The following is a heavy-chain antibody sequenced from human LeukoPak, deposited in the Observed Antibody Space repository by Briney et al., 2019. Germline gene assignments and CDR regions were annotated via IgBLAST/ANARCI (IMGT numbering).Heavy chain of an antibody. D-gene: IGHD5-18*01. CDR1: GLTFSDYS. CDR3: AKDMVEDTAMVTMDV. J-gene: IGHJ6*02. V-gene: IGHV3-11*01. Sequence: PGGSLRLSCAASGLTFSDYSMSWFRRAPGKGLEWISYITSSGDSIYYADSVKGRFTISRDNAKNSLYLQMNSLRAEDTALYYCAKDMVEDTAMVTMDVWGQGTTVTVSS. CDR2: ITSSGDSI.